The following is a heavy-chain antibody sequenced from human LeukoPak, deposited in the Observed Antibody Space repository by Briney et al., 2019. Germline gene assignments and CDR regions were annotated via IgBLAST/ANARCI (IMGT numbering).Heavy chain of an antibody. CDR3: AAGGEACSSTSCYPNWFDP. D-gene: IGHD2-2*01. CDR2: ISSSSSTI. CDR1: GFTFSSYS. Sequence: PGGSLRLSCAASGFTFSSYSMNWVRQAPGKGLEWVSYISSSSSTIYYADSVKGRFTISRDNAKNSLYLQMNSLRAEDTAVYYCAAGGEACSSTSCYPNWFDPWGQGTLVTVSS. V-gene: IGHV3-48*04. J-gene: IGHJ5*02.